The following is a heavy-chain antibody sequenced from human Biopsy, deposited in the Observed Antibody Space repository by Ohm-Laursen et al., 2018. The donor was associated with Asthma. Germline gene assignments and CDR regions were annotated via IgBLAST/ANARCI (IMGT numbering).Heavy chain of an antibody. D-gene: IGHD3-10*01. CDR1: GFTFSSYG. V-gene: IGHV3-30*18. Sequence: SLRLSCTASGFTFSSYGMHWVRQAPGKGLEWVAVILSDGRDKYYADSVKGRFTISRDNSKNTLYLHMHSLIAEDTAVYFCAKDRVRINSAYYFDYWGQGTLVTVSS. CDR2: ILSDGRDK. J-gene: IGHJ4*02. CDR3: AKDRVRINSAYYFDY.